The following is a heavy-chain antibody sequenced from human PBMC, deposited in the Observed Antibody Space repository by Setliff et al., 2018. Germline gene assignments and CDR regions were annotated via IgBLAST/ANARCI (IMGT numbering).Heavy chain of an antibody. V-gene: IGHV4-61*02. CDR1: GGSISSATSY. CDR2: IYAIRST. CDR3: ARGSTMIQGVRLYYYGLDV. J-gene: IGHJ6*02. Sequence: SETLSLTCIVSGGSISSATSYWNWIRQPAGKELEWIGRIYAIRSTNYNPSLKSRVTISLDTSNNQFSLKLSSVTAADTAVYYCARGSTMIQGVRLYYYGLDVWGQGTTVTVSS. D-gene: IGHD3-10*01.